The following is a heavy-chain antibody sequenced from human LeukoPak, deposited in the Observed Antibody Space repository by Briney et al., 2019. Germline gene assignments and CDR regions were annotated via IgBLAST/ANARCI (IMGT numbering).Heavy chain of an antibody. D-gene: IGHD3-10*01. J-gene: IGHJ5*02. V-gene: IGHV3-74*01. CDR1: GFTFSSYW. CDR3: ARGRITMVRGTKTTYNWFDP. CDR2: INSDGSST. Sequence: GGSLRLSCAASGFTFSSYWMHWVRQAPGKGLVWVSRINSDGSSTSYADSVKGRFTISRDNAKNTLYLQMNSLRAEDTAVYYCARGRITMVRGTKTTYNWFDPWGQGTLVTVSS.